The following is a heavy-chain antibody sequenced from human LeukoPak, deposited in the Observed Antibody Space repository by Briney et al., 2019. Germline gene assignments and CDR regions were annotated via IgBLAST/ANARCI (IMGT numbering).Heavy chain of an antibody. CDR1: GYTFTGYY. J-gene: IGHJ4*02. D-gene: IGHD6-13*01. CDR3: ASSLSIAAAAPFDY. Sequence: ASVNVSCKASGYTFTGYYMHWVRQAPGQGLGWMGWINPNSGGTNYAQKFQGWVTMTRDTSISTAYMELSRLRSDDTAVYYCASSLSIAAAAPFDYWGQGTLVTVSS. V-gene: IGHV1-2*04. CDR2: INPNSGGT.